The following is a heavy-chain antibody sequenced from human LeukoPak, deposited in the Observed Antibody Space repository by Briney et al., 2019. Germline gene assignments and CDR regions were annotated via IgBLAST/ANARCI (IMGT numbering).Heavy chain of an antibody. CDR3: AINGGGDSGYGNFDY. CDR1: GFTFDDYP. Sequence: SLRLSRSLSGFTFDDYPMQWARHLRGKGLEWVSGIIWYSDSLGHAHYVKGRFTTSRDHAKNSLYPQLNSLRAEDQFLHYCAINGGGDSGYGNFDYGAERTLVSVSS. D-gene: IGHD5-12*01. CDR2: IIWYSDSL. V-gene: IGHV3-9*01. J-gene: IGHJ4*02.